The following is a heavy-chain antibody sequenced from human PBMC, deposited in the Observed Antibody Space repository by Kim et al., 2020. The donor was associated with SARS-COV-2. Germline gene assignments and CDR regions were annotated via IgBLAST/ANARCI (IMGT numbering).Heavy chain of an antibody. CDR3: ARHPDQRFLEWLGWDYGMDV. J-gene: IGHJ6*02. Sequence: GESLKISCKGSGYSFTSYWIGWVRQMPGKGLEWMGIIYPGDSDTRYSPSFQGQVTISADKSISTAYLQWSSLKASDTAMYYCARHPDQRFLEWLGWDYGMDVWGQGTTVTVSS. CDR2: IYPGDSDT. CDR1: GYSFTSYW. D-gene: IGHD3-3*01. V-gene: IGHV5-51*01.